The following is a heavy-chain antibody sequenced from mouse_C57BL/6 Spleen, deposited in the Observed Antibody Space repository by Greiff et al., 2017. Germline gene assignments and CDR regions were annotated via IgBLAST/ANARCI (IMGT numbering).Heavy chain of an antibody. J-gene: IGHJ2*01. V-gene: IGHV10-1*01. Sequence: EVQVVESGGGLVKPKGSLKLSCAASGFSFNTYAMNWVRQAPGKGLEWVARIRSKSNDYATYYADSVKDRFTISRDDSESMLYLQMNNLKTEDTAMYYCGSHYYGVDYWGQGTTLTVSS. CDR3: GSHYYGVDY. CDR1: GFSFNTYA. CDR2: IRSKSNDYAT. D-gene: IGHD1-1*01.